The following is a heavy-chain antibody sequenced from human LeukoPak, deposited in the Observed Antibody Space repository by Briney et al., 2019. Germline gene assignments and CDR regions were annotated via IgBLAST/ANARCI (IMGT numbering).Heavy chain of an antibody. J-gene: IGHJ6*03. CDR3: ARDPLEAAMAPYYYYYMDV. D-gene: IGHD5-18*01. CDR2: IIPIFGTA. Sequence: SVKVSCKAFGGTFSSYAISWVRQAPGQGLEWMGGIIPIFGTANYAQKFQGRVTITTDESTSTAYMELSSLRSEDTAVYYCARDPLEAAMAPYYYYYMDVWGKGTTVTVSS. CDR1: GGTFSSYA. V-gene: IGHV1-69*05.